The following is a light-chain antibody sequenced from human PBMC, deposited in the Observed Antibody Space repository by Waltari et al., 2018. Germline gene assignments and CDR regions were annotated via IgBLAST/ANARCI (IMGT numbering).Light chain of an antibody. CDR2: EGN. V-gene: IGLV2-23*01. CDR3: SSFAGTVM. CDR1: TSAVVTYNL. J-gene: IGLJ3*02. Sequence: QPALTQPASVSGSPGQSITISCTGPTSAVVTYNLVSWYQQHPGKAPKLMIYEGNKRPSGVSYRFSGSKSGNTASLTISGLQAEDEADYYCSSFAGTVMFGGGTKLTVL.